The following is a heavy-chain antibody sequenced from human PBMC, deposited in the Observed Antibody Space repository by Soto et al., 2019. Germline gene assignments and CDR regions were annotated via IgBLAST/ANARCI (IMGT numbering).Heavy chain of an antibody. CDR1: GFTFSDYY. J-gene: IGHJ6*03. CDR2: ISSSGSTI. D-gene: IGHD6-13*01. CDR3: ARDLEAAAGIWTEYYYYYMDV. V-gene: IGHV3-11*01. Sequence: GGSLRLSCAASGFTFSDYYMSWIRQAPGKGLEWVSYISSSGSTIYYADSVKGRFTISRDNAKNSLYLQMNSLRAEDTAVYYCARDLEAAAGIWTEYYYYYMDVWGKGTTVTVSS.